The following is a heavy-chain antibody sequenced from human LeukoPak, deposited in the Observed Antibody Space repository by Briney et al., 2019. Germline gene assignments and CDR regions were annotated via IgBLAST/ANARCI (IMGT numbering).Heavy chain of an antibody. CDR2: IYSGGST. CDR3: ATAVTGSYRPLYFDY. J-gene: IGHJ4*02. Sequence: GGSLRLSCAASGFTVSSNYMSWVREAPGKGLEWVSVIYSGGSTYYADSVKGRFTISRDNSENTLYLQMNSLRAEDTAVYYCATAVTGSYRPLYFDYWGQGTLVTVSS. D-gene: IGHD1-26*01. V-gene: IGHV3-66*01. CDR1: GFTVSSNY.